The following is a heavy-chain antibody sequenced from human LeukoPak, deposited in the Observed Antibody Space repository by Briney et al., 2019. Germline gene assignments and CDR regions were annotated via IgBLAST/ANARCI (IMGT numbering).Heavy chain of an antibody. CDR3: AKDWGSGSYQPDAFDI. CDR1: GFTFSSYA. V-gene: IGHV3-23*01. CDR2: ISGSGGST. J-gene: IGHJ3*02. Sequence: GGSLRLSCAASGFTFSSYAMSWVRQVPGKGLEWVSAISGSGGSTYYADSVKGRFTISRDNSKNTLYLQMNSLRAEDTAVYYCAKDWGSGSYQPDAFDIWGQGTMVTVSS. D-gene: IGHD1-26*01.